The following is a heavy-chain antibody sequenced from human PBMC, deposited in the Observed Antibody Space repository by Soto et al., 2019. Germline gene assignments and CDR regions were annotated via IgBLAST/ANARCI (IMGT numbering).Heavy chain of an antibody. D-gene: IGHD3-16*01. CDR1: GFTFSSYG. CDR3: ARLRLGELAPDAFDI. CDR2: IWYDGSNK. J-gene: IGHJ3*02. V-gene: IGHV3-33*01. Sequence: QVQLVESEGGVVQPGRSLRLSCAASGFTFSSYGMHWVRQAPGKGLEWVAVIWYDGSNKYYADSVKGRFTISRDNSKNTLYLQMNSLRAEDTAVYYCARLRLGELAPDAFDIWGQGTMVTVSS.